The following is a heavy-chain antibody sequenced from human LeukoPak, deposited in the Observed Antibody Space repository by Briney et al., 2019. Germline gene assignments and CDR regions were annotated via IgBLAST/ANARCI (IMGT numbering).Heavy chain of an antibody. D-gene: IGHD7-27*01. CDR3: GTGDPRFDY. Sequence: GGSLRLSCAASGFSFSTYSMNWVRQAPGKGLQWVSYISSGSSAIYYTDSVKGRFTITRDDAKNSVYLQMNSLRNEDTAVYYCGTGDPRFDYWGQGILVTVSS. V-gene: IGHV3-48*02. J-gene: IGHJ4*02. CDR1: GFSFSTYS. CDR2: ISSGSSAI.